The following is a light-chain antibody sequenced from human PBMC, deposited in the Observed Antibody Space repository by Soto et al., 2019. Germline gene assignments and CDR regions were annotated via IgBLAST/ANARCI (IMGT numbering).Light chain of an antibody. Sequence: DIQMTQSPSSLSASVGDRVTITCRASQNINIYLNWYQQKPGKAPNLLISAVSNLRGGVPSRFSGSGSWTDFTLTISSLLREDFATYFCQQSFSSPRTFGQGTKLEI. CDR2: AVS. J-gene: IGKJ2*01. CDR1: QNINIY. V-gene: IGKV1-39*01. CDR3: QQSFSSPRT.